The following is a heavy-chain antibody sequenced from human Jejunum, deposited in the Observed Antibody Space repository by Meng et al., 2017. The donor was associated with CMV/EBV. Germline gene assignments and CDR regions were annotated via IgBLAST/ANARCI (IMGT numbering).Heavy chain of an antibody. CDR3: ARDGGLDCGGDCYFDH. Sequence: QVQAPGPGLLRPPETLSLICTASGVSIRSYYWSRIRLPAGKGLEWMGRIYTSGSTNYNPALTSRVTMSLDTPKNQFSLKLTSVTAADTALYFCARDGGLDCGGDCYFDHWGQGILVTVSS. V-gene: IGHV4-4*07. CDR1: GVSIRSYY. D-gene: IGHD2-21*02. J-gene: IGHJ4*02. CDR2: IYTSGST.